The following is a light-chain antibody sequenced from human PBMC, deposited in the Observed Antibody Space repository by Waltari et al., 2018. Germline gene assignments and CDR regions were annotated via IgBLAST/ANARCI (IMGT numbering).Light chain of an antibody. CDR1: QSVSRP. Sequence: EIVLTQSPGTLSLSPGERATLSCRASQSVSRPLAWYQQKPGQAPRLLIYGASTRATGIPERFSGGGSGTDFSLTISRLEPEDFAVYYCQHYVRLPATFGQGTKVEIK. CDR3: QHYVRLPAT. CDR2: GAS. J-gene: IGKJ1*01. V-gene: IGKV3-20*01.